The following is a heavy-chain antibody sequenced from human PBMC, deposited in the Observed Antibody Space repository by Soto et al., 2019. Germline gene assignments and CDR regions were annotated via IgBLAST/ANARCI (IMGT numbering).Heavy chain of an antibody. CDR2: IKQDGSEK. CDR3: ARDGAGIAVDGTGYYFDY. D-gene: IGHD6-19*01. Sequence: EVQLVESGGGLVQPGGSLRLSCAASGFTFSSYWMSWVRQAPGKGLEWVANIKQDGSEKYYVDSVKGRFTISRDNAKNSLYLQMNSLRAEDTAVYYCARDGAGIAVDGTGYYFDYWGQGTLVTVSS. J-gene: IGHJ4*02. V-gene: IGHV3-7*05. CDR1: GFTFSSYW.